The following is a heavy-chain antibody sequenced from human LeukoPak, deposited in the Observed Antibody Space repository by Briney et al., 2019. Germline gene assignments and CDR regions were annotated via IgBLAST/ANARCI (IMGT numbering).Heavy chain of an antibody. J-gene: IGHJ4*02. CDR1: GVSISSSRRY. D-gene: IGHD3-22*01. CDR2: IYYSGST. V-gene: IGHV4-39*07. CDR3: ATEGSYDSSGFDY. Sequence: PSETLSLTCTVSGVSISSSRRYWGWIRQPPGKGLEWIGSIYYSGSTYYNPTLKSRVTISVDRSKNQFSLKLSSVTAADTAVYYCATEGSYDSSGFDYWGQGTLVTVSS.